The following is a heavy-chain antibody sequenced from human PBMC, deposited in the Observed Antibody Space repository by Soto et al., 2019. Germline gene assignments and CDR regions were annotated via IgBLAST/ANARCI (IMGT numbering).Heavy chain of an antibody. CDR1: GFTFSSYA. CDR2: ISGSGGST. CDR3: AKIMDIVVVPDPPSAY. D-gene: IGHD2-2*03. V-gene: IGHV3-23*01. Sequence: EVQLLESGGGLVQPGGSLRLSCAASGFTFSSYAMSWVRQAPGKGLEWVSAISGSGGSTYYADSVKGRFTISRDKSKNLLYLQMKSLRAEDTAVYYCAKIMDIVVVPDPPSAYWGQGTLVTVSS. J-gene: IGHJ4*02.